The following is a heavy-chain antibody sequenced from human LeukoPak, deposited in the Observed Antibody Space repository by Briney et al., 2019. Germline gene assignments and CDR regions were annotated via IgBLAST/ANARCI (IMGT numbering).Heavy chain of an antibody. J-gene: IGHJ4*02. V-gene: IGHV4-4*07. Sequence: PSETLSLTCTVSGYSISSGYYWSWIRQPAGKGLEWIGRIYTSGSTNYNPSLKSRVTMSVDTSKNQFSLKLSSVTAADTAVYYCARDLYDRYFDYWGQGTLVTVSS. CDR2: IYTSGST. CDR1: GYSISSGYY. D-gene: IGHD3-22*01. CDR3: ARDLYDRYFDY.